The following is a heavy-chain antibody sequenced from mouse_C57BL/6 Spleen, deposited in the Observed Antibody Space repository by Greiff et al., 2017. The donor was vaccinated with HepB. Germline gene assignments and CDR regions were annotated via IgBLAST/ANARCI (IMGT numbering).Heavy chain of an antibody. D-gene: IGHD2-2*01. CDR1: GYTFTSYW. CDR2: IYPGNSDT. CDR3: RSPYGYGGFDC. Sequence: EVKLMESGTVLARPGASVKMSCKTSGYTFTSYWMHWVKQRPGQGLEWIGAIYPGNSDTSYNQKFKGKDKLTAVTSASTAYLELSSLTTEDSAVYYCRSPYGYGGFDCWGQGTTVTVSS. V-gene: IGHV1-5*01. J-gene: IGHJ2*01.